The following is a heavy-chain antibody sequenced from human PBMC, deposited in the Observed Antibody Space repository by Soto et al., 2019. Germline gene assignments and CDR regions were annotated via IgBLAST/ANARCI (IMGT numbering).Heavy chain of an antibody. CDR1: GYTFTSYG. CDR3: ARDLIAAAGDGFDY. D-gene: IGHD6-13*01. Sequence: ASVKVSCKASGYTFTSYGISWVRQAPGQGLEWMGWISAYNGNTDYAQKLQGRVTMTTDTSTSTAYMELRSLRSDDTAVYYCARDLIAAAGDGFDYWGQGTLVTVSS. CDR2: ISAYNGNT. J-gene: IGHJ4*02. V-gene: IGHV1-18*01.